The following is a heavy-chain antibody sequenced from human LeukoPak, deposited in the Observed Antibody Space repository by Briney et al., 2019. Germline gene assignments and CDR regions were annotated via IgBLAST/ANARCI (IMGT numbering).Heavy chain of an antibody. J-gene: IGHJ3*02. CDR2: INAGNGNT. Sequence: ASVKVSCKASGYTFTSYAMHWVRQAPGQRLEWMGWINAGNGNTKYSQKFQGRVTITRDTSASTAYMELSSLRSEDTAVYYCARDTFDGYCSSTSCYRDAFDIWGQGTMVTVSS. V-gene: IGHV1-3*01. CDR1: GYTFTSYA. CDR3: ARDTFDGYCSSTSCYRDAFDI. D-gene: IGHD2-2*02.